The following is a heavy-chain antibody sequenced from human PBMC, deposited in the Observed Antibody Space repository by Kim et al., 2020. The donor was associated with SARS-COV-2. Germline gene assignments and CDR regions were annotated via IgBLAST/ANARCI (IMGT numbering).Heavy chain of an antibody. J-gene: IGHJ4*02. CDR1: GGSISSSSYY. V-gene: IGHV4-39*01. CDR3: ARQGYGDYVFYFDY. CDR2: IYYSGST. Sequence: SETLSLTCTVSGGSISSSSYYWGWIRQPPGKGLEWIGSIYYSGSTYYNPSLKSRVTISVDTSKNQFSLKLSSVTAADTAVYYCARQGYGDYVFYFDYWGQGTLVTVSS. D-gene: IGHD4-17*01.